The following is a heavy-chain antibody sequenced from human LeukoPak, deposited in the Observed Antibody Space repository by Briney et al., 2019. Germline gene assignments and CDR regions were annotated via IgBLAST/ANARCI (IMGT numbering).Heavy chain of an antibody. V-gene: IGHV3-53*01. D-gene: IGHD1-26*01. J-gene: IGHJ4*02. CDR1: GFIVSSSY. Sequence: GGSLRLSCAASGFIVSSSYMGWVRQAPGKGLEWVSLIYSGGTTYYADSVKGRFTISRDNSKNTLFLQMNSLRVEDTAVYYCARDTIVAATEVGSFEYWGQGTLVTVSS. CDR3: ARDTIVAATEVGSFEY. CDR2: IYSGGTT.